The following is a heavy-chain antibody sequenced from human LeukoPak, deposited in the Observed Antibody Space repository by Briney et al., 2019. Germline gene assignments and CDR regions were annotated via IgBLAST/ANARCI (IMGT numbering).Heavy chain of an antibody. CDR2: IYYSGST. V-gene: IGHV4-61*02. Sequence: PSETLSLTCTVSGGSISSGNYYWSWIRQPAGRGLEWIGRIYYSGSTNYSPSLKSRVTISADTSKNQFSLKLNSVTAADTAVYFCARSSGYYHEYFHHWGQGTLVTVSS. J-gene: IGHJ1*01. CDR1: GGSISSGNYY. D-gene: IGHD3-22*01. CDR3: ARSSGYYHEYFHH.